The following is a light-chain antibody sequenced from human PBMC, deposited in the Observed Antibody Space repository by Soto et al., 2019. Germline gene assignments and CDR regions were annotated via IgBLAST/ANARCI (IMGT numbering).Light chain of an antibody. V-gene: IGLV2-11*01. Sequence: QSALTQPRSVSGSPGQSVTISCTGTSSDVGGYNYVSWYRQHPGKAPKLMIYDVSTRPSGVPDRFSGSKSGNTASLTISGLQAEDEDDYYCCSYAGSYTWVFVTGTKVTVL. CDR3: CSYAGSYTWV. CDR1: SSDVGGYNY. CDR2: DVS. J-gene: IGLJ1*01.